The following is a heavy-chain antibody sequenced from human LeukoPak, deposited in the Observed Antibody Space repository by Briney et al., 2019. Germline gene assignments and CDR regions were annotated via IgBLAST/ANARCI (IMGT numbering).Heavy chain of an antibody. Sequence: GGSLRLSCAASGFTFSSYAMHWVRQAPGKGLEWVAVISYDGSNKYYADSVKGRFTISRDNSKNTLYLQMNSLRAEDTAVYYCASSRGSYANDNWGQGTLVTVPS. J-gene: IGHJ4*02. CDR3: ASSRGSYANDN. CDR2: ISYDGSNK. V-gene: IGHV3-30-3*01. CDR1: GFTFSSYA. D-gene: IGHD2-15*01.